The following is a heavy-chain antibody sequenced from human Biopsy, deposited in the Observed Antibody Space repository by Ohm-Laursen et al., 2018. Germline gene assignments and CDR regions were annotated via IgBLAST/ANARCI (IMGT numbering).Heavy chain of an antibody. CDR2: INQAGTT. Sequence: SDTLSLTCAVFGKTFSDYQLSWIRQPPGKGLEWIGQINQAGTTNYNPSLKSRVSISADASKYEFSLRLTSVTAADTAVYLCGNEVHGRDYWGLGAQVTVSS. V-gene: IGHV4-34*08. CDR1: GKTFSDYQ. CDR3: GNEVHGRDY. D-gene: IGHD2-15*01. J-gene: IGHJ4*02.